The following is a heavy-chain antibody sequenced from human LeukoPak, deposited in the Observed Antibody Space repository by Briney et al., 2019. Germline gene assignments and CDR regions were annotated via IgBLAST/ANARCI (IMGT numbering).Heavy chain of an antibody. CDR1: GFTFSSYG. D-gene: IGHD4-17*01. Sequence: GGSLRLSCAASGFTFSSYGMSWVRQAPGKGLEWVSAISAPGGNTYYADSVKGRFTISRDSSKNTLYLQMNSLRVEDTAVYYCARGGDYGVKIDYWGQGTLVTVSS. CDR3: ARGGDYGVKIDY. V-gene: IGHV3-23*01. CDR2: ISAPGGNT. J-gene: IGHJ4*02.